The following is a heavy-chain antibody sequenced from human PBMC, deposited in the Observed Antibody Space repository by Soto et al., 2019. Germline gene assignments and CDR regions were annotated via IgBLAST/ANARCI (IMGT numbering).Heavy chain of an antibody. CDR3: AKDRGYYSSSWPSY. V-gene: IGHV3-30*18. Sequence: QGQLVESGGGVVQPGRSLRLSCAASGSNFSNYGIHWVRQVPGKGLEWVAVISYHGTYEHYTDSVRGRFTISRDNSKNTVYLQMNSLRAEDTAVYYCAKDRGYYSSSWPSYWGQGTLVTVSS. D-gene: IGHD6-13*01. CDR1: GSNFSNYG. J-gene: IGHJ4*02. CDR2: ISYHGTYE.